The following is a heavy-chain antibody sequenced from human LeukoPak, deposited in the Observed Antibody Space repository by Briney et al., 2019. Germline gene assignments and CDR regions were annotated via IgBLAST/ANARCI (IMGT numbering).Heavy chain of an antibody. CDR3: ARSNQADDY. CDR1: GFTFSSYA. D-gene: IGHD1-14*01. CDR2: ISGSGGST. Sequence: GGSLRLSCAATGFTFSSYAMSWVRQAPGKGLEWVSAISGSGGSTYYADSVKGRFTISRDNAKNTLYLQMDSLRAEDTGVYYCARSNQADDYWGQGTLVTVSS. J-gene: IGHJ4*02. V-gene: IGHV3-23*01.